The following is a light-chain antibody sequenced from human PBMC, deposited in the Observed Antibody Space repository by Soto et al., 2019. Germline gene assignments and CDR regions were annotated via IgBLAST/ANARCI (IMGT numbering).Light chain of an antibody. CDR3: SSYTSSSTRPWV. V-gene: IGLV2-14*01. CDR2: EVS. CDR1: SSDVGGYNY. J-gene: IGLJ3*02. Sequence: QSALTQPASVSGSPGQSITISCTGTSSDVGGYNYVSWYQQHPGKAPKLMIYEVSNRPSGVSNRFSGSKSGNTASLTISGLQAEDEADYYCSSYTSSSTRPWVFGGGTKLTV.